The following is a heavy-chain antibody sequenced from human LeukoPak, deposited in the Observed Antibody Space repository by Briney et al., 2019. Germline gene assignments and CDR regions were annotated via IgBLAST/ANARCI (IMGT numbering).Heavy chain of an antibody. D-gene: IGHD5-24*01. CDR1: GFPFRSSG. V-gene: IGHV3-15*01. CDR2: IKTKADGGTT. J-gene: IGHJ4*02. Sequence: GGALRLSCAAPGFPFRSSGMHWVRPAPGKGLGGICRIKTKADGGTTDYAAPVKGRFTILRDDSKNTVYLQMNSLKIEDTAVYSCATPGRRWDYFDFWGRGTLVTVSP. CDR3: ATPGRRWDYFDF.